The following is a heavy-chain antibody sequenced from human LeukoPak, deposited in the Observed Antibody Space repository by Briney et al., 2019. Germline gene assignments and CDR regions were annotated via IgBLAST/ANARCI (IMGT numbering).Heavy chain of an antibody. CDR1: GGSISSGGYY. CDR3: ARGLGRWQPFFPQDY. CDR2: IYYSGST. D-gene: IGHD4-23*01. V-gene: IGHV4-31*03. Sequence: SETLSLTCTVSGGSISSGGYYWSWIRQHPGKGLEWIGYIYYSGSTYYNPSLKSRVTISVDTSKNQFSLKLSSVTAADTAVYYCARGLGRWQPFFPQDYWGQGTLVTVSS. J-gene: IGHJ4*02.